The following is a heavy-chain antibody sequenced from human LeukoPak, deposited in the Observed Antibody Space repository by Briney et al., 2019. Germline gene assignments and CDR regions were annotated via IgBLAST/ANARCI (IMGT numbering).Heavy chain of an antibody. Sequence: GGSLRLSCAASGFTVSSNYMSWVRQAPGKGLEWVSVIYSGGSTIYYADSVKGRFTISRDNAKTSLYLQMNSLRAEDTAVYYCAELGITMIGGVWGKGTTVTISS. CDR3: AELGITMIGGV. V-gene: IGHV3-66*01. CDR2: IYSGGSTI. D-gene: IGHD3-10*02. CDR1: GFTVSSNY. J-gene: IGHJ6*04.